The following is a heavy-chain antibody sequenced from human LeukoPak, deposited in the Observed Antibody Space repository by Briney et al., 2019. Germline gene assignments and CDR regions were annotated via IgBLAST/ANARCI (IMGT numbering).Heavy chain of an antibody. CDR1: GFTFRNAW. Sequence: PGGSLRLSCTASGFTFRNAWMNWVRQAPGKGLEWVGRIKSKTDGGATDYAAPVKGRFTVSRDDSKNTVSLQMNSLKTEDTAVYYCTTGPKRWSGLGVLDFWGQGTLVTVSS. J-gene: IGHJ4*02. CDR2: IKSKTDGGAT. CDR3: TTGPKRWSGLGVLDF. D-gene: IGHD3-10*01. V-gene: IGHV3-15*01.